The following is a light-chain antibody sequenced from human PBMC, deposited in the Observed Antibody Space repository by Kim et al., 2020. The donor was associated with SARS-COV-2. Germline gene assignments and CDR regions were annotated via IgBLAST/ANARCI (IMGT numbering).Light chain of an antibody. CDR2: QDN. V-gene: IGLV3-1*01. CDR1: KLGEKY. J-gene: IGLJ2*01. Sequence: SYELTQPPSVSVSPGQTASISCSGDKLGEKYACWYQQKPGQAPVLVVYQDNLRPSGIPERFSGSNSGNTATLTISGTQAMDEADYYCQAWDINTIIFGGG. CDR3: QAWDINTII.